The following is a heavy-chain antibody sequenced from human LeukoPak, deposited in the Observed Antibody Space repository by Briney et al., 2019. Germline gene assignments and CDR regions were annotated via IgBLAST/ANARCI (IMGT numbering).Heavy chain of an antibody. J-gene: IGHJ3*02. CDR1: GFTFRSYA. Sequence: GGSLRLSCAASGFTFRSYAMSWVRQAPGKGLEWVSGISASGGSTYYADSVKGRFTISRDNSENTPYLQMNSLRAEDTAVYYCAKGFYDNSASGVFDIWGQGTMVTVSS. CDR3: AKGFYDNSASGVFDI. D-gene: IGHD3-22*01. CDR2: ISASGGST. V-gene: IGHV3-23*01.